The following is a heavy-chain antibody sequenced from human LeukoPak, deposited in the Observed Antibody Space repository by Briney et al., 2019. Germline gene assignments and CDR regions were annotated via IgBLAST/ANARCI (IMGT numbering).Heavy chain of an antibody. CDR1: GFTFGSSG. Sequence: GGSLSLSCIASGFTFGSSGMHWVRQAPGKGLEWVAYVRNDGTSEYYAHSVKGRSTISRDDSKNTLYLHMSSLRAEDTAVYYCASRITTSFEYWGPGTLVTVSS. CDR2: VRNDGTSE. V-gene: IGHV3-30*02. CDR3: ASRITTSFEY. D-gene: IGHD1-14*01. J-gene: IGHJ4*02.